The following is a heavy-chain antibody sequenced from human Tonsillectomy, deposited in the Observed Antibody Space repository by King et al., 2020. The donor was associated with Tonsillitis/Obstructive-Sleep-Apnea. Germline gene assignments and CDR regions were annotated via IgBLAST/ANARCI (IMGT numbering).Heavy chain of an antibody. CDR1: GFAFSNFA. V-gene: IGHV3-30*04. D-gene: IGHD4-23*01. CDR2: IFYDGSNK. J-gene: IGHJ5*02. Sequence: VQLVESGGGVVRPGKSLRLSCAASGFAFSNFAIHWVRQPPGKGLEWVAVIFYDGSNKYYADSVKGRFTVSRDNSKNTRYLQINSLRPEDTAVYYCAGASIGGYSRQGSWFDPWGQGTLVTVSS. CDR3: AGASIGGYSRQGSWFDP.